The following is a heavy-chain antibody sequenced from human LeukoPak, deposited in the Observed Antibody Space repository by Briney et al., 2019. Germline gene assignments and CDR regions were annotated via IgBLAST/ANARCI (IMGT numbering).Heavy chain of an antibody. CDR2: IKTDGTIT. Sequence: GGSLRLSCAASGFTVSNKYMTWVRQAPGKGLEWVSRIKTDGTITSYADSVEGRFTISRDDAKNTLYLQMNSLRAEDTAVYYCARDRTTVTAFDYWGQGILVTVSS. D-gene: IGHD4-17*01. V-gene: IGHV3-74*01. J-gene: IGHJ4*02. CDR3: ARDRTTVTAFDY. CDR1: GFTVSNKY.